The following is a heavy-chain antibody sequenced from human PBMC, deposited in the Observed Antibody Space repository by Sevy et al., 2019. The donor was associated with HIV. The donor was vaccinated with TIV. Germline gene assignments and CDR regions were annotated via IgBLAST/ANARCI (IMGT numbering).Heavy chain of an antibody. CDR3: AREGCTQPHDY. J-gene: IGHJ4*02. V-gene: IGHV3-23*01. CDR2: FSFGCGRI. CDR1: GFTFAKYS. Sequence: GGSLRLSCAASGFTFAKYSMSWVRQAPGKGLEWVSTFSFGCGRINYADSVKGRFTISRDDSKNTLLLQMNSLSAEDTATYFSAREGCTQPHDYWGQGTLVTVSS. D-gene: IGHD2-8*01.